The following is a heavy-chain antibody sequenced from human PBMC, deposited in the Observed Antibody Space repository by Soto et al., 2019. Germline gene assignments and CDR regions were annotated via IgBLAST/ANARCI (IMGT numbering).Heavy chain of an antibody. D-gene: IGHD1-1*01. Sequence: QVQLVQSGAEVTKPGASVKVSCRASGYTFTTYDINWVRQATGQALEWMGLMSPNSGATGYAQKFQGRVTITRDTSISTAYMELSNLRAEDTAIYYCARGVDAGVDVWGQGTTVTASS. CDR2: MSPNSGAT. V-gene: IGHV1-8*01. CDR1: GYTFTTYD. J-gene: IGHJ6*02. CDR3: ARGVDAGVDV.